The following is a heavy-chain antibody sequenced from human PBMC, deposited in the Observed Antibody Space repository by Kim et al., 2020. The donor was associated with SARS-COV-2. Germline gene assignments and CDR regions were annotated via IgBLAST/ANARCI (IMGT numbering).Heavy chain of an antibody. D-gene: IGHD3-10*01. J-gene: IGHJ6*01. CDR3: ARGCLIRGVSYYYYYYGM. CDR2: INHSGST. V-gene: IGHV4-34*01. CDR1: GGSFSGYY. Sequence: SETLSLTCAVYGGSFSGYYWSWIRQPPGKGLEWIGEINHSGSTNYNPSLKSRVTISVDTSKNQFSLKLSSVTAADTAVYYCARGCLIRGVSYYYYYYGM.